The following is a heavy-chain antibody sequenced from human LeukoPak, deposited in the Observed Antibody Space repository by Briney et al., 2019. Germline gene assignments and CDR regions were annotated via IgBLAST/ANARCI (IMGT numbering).Heavy chain of an antibody. CDR1: GGSISSYY. J-gene: IGHJ5*02. D-gene: IGHD6-19*01. CDR3: ARDPDSSGWYGGSWFDP. V-gene: IGHV4-59*01. Sequence: PSETLSLTCTVSGGSISSYYWSWIRQPPGKGLEWIGYIYYSGGTNYNPSLKSRVTISVDTSKNQFSLKLSSVTAADTAVYYCARDPDSSGWYGGSWFDPWGQGTLVTVSS. CDR2: IYYSGGT.